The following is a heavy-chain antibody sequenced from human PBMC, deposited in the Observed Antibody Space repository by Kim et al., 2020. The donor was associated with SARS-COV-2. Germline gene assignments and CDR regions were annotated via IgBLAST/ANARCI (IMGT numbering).Heavy chain of an antibody. CDR3: AREGVAAAGSGANDAFDI. V-gene: IGHV1-69*13. Sequence: SVKVSCKASGGTFSSYAISWVRQAPGQGLEWMGGIIPIFGTANYAQKFQGRVTITADESTSTAYMELSSLRSEDTAVYYCAREGVAAAGSGANDAFDIWGQGTMVTVSS. CDR1: GGTFSSYA. D-gene: IGHD6-13*01. CDR2: IIPIFGTA. J-gene: IGHJ3*02.